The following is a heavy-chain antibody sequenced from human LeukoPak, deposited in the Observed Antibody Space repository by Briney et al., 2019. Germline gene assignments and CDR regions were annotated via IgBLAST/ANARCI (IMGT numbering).Heavy chain of an antibody. J-gene: IGHJ4*02. CDR1: GFPFSRHW. CDR2: IKQDGSQ. D-gene: IGHD4-17*01. V-gene: IGHV3-7*01. CDR3: ARGPDYGDRLDYFDY. Sequence: GGSLGLSCAASGFPFSRHWLGWVRQAPGKGLEWVANIKQDGSQYYVDSVKGRFIISRDNAKNSLSLQMNSLRVEDTALYYCARGPDYGDRLDYFDYWGQGTLVTVSS.